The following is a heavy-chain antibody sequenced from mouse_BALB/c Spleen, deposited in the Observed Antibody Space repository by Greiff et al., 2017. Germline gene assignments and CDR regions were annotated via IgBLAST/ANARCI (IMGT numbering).Heavy chain of an antibody. D-gene: IGHD1-2*01. CDR3: AIASTTAFAY. J-gene: IGHJ3*01. CDR2: IEPENGNT. V-gene: IGHV14-1*02. Sequence: VKLQQSGAELVRPGALVKLSCKATGFNIKDYYMHWVKQRPEKGLEWIGRIEPENGNTIYDPKFQGKASITADTSSNKSYLQLSSLTSEEPAVYYCAIASTTAFAYWGQGTLVTVSA. CDR1: GFNIKDYY.